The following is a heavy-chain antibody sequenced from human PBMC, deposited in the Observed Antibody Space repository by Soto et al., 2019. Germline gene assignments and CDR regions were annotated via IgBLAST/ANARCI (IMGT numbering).Heavy chain of an antibody. CDR1: GFSLSTGGVA. D-gene: IGHD3-9*01. CDR3: AHKLRYLDPVDV. CDR2: IYWNDDK. Sequence: GSGPTLVNPTQTLTLTCTFSGFSLSTGGVAVGWIRQPPGKALEWLALIYWNDDKLYSPSLKTRLTVTKDTSKNQVVLTMTNVGPVDTATYYCAHKLRYLDPVDVWGQGTTVTVSS. V-gene: IGHV2-5*01. J-gene: IGHJ6*02.